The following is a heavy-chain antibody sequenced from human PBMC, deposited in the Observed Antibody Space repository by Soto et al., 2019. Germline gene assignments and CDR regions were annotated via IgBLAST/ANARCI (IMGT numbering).Heavy chain of an antibody. J-gene: IGHJ4*02. CDR3: ARYGSGSYYTHNFDY. D-gene: IGHD3-10*01. CDR1: GGSISSYF. V-gene: IGHV4-59*01. CDR2: IFYSGST. Sequence: QVQLQESGPGLVKPSETLSLTCTVSGGSISSYFWSWIRQPPGKGLKWIGYIFYSGSTNYNPSLKSRVTISVDSSKNQFSLELSSVTAAETAVYYCARYGSGSYYTHNFDYWGQGTLVTVSS.